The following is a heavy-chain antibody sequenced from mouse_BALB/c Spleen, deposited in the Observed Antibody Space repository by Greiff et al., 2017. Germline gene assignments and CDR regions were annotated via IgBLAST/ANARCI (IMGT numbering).Heavy chain of an antibody. CDR1: GYSFTGYF. D-gene: IGHD1-3*01. Sequence: EGKLQESGPELVKPGASVKISCKASGYSFTGYFMNWVKQSHGKSLEWIGRINPYNGDTSYNQKFKGKATLTVDKSSSTAHMELLSLTSEDSAVYYCGREDNSYWYFDVWGAGTTVTVSS. J-gene: IGHJ1*01. CDR2: INPYNGDT. V-gene: IGHV1-37*01. CDR3: GREDNSYWYFDV.